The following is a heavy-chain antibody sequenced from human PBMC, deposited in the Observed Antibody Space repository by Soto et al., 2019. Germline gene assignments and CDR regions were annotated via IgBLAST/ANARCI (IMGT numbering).Heavy chain of an antibody. J-gene: IGHJ5*02. Sequence: QITLKESGPTLVKPTQTLTLTCTFSGFSLSTSGVGVGWIRQPPGKALEWLALIYWDDDKRYSPSLKSRLTITKATSKNQVVLTMTNMDPVDTATYYCAHSGDYYGSGTYNWFDPWGQGTLVTVSS. D-gene: IGHD3-10*01. CDR2: IYWDDDK. CDR3: AHSGDYYGSGTYNWFDP. CDR1: GFSLSTSGVG. V-gene: IGHV2-5*02.